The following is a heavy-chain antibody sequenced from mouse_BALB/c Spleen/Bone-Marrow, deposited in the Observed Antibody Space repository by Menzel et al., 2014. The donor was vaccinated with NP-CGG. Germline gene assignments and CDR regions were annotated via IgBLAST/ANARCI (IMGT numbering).Heavy chain of an antibody. J-gene: IGHJ3*02. D-gene: IGHD1-1*01. V-gene: IGHV1-15*01. CDR1: GYTFTDYE. CDR3: TRYGSRGY. Sequence: QVQLKQSGAELVRPGASVTLSCKASGYTFTDYEMHWVKQTPVHGLEWIGSIDPETDNTVFNQKFKAKATLTADRSSNTASMDLRSLTSEDSAVYYCTRYGSRGYWAQGTLVTVS. CDR2: IDPETDNT.